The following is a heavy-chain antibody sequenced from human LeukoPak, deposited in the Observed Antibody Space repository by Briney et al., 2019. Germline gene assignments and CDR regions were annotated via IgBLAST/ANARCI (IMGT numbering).Heavy chain of an antibody. CDR3: ATLTGGDDAFDI. D-gene: IGHD4-23*01. V-gene: IGHV4-59*01. CDR2: IFYTGST. Sequence: KPSETLSLTCTVSGGSISSYYWSWIRQPPGKGLEWIGYIFYTGSTNYNPSLKSRVTISVLTSKNRFSLKLSSMTAADTAVYYCATLTGGDDAFDIWGQGTMVTVSS. J-gene: IGHJ3*02. CDR1: GGSISSYY.